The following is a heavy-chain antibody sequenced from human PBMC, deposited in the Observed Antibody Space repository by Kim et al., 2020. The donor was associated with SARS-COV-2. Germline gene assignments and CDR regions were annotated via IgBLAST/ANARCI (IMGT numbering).Heavy chain of an antibody. CDR3: ARHFRGTSMQFLGLYQFEY. Sequence: SETLSLTCTVSDGSISSRGYYWGWIRQPPGKGLEWIGSVYYTGNTYYTPSLKSRLTISVDTSTNQFSLKLNSVTAADTAVYYCARHFRGTSMQFLGLYQFEYWGQGILVTVSS. CDR1: DGSISSRGYY. CDR2: VYYTGNT. D-gene: IGHD2-2*02. J-gene: IGHJ4*02. V-gene: IGHV4-39*01.